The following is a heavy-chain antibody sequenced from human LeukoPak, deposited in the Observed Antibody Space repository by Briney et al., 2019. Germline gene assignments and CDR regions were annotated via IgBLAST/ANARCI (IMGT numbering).Heavy chain of an antibody. Sequence: GGSLRLSCAASGFTFSGYYMSWIRQAPGKGLEWVSYISSSGSTIYYADSVKGRFTISRDNAKNSLYLQINSLRAEDTALYYCATAPSRITLFGVVPYYFDYWGQGSLVTVSS. CDR3: ATAPSRITLFGVVPYYFDY. CDR1: GFTFSGYY. D-gene: IGHD3-3*01. CDR2: ISSSGSTI. J-gene: IGHJ4*02. V-gene: IGHV3-11*01.